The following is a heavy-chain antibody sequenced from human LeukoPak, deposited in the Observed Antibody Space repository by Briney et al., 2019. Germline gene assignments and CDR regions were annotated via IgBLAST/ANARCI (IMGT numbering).Heavy chain of an antibody. V-gene: IGHV4-59*01. J-gene: IGHJ4*02. D-gene: IGHD6-19*01. Sequence: SETLSLTCTVSGGSINNYYWSWLRQPPGKGLEWIGYIHYSGSTNYNFSLKSRVTISVDTSKSQFSLKLSSVTAADTAAYYCARGAGWYEYWGQGTLVTVSS. CDR3: ARGAGWYEY. CDR1: GGSINNYY. CDR2: IHYSGST.